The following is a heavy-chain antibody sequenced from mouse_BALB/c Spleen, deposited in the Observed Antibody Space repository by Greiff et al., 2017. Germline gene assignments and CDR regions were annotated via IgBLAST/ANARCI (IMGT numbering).Heavy chain of an antibody. CDR2: ISYSGST. CDR1: GYSITSDYA. D-gene: IGHD2-1*01. J-gene: IGHJ2*01. CDR3: ARLGDGNFDY. V-gene: IGHV3-2*02. Sequence: DVKLQESGPGLVKPSQSLSLTCTVTGYSITSDYAWNWIRQFPGNKLEWMGYISYSGSTSYNPSLKSRISITRDTSKNQFFLQLNSVTTEDTATYYCARLGDGNFDYWGQGTTLTVSS.